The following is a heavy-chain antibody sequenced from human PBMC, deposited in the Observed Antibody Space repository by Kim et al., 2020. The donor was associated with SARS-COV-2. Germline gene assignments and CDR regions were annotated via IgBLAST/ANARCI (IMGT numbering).Heavy chain of an antibody. Sequence: GGSLRLSCAASGFTFSSYGMNWVRQAPGKGLEWVSYISSSSSTIYYADSVKGRFTISRDNAKNSLYLQMNSLRDEDTAVYYCARGWGCSGGTCYHDYWGQGTLVTVSS. CDR2: ISSSSSTI. D-gene: IGHD2-15*01. V-gene: IGHV3-48*02. CDR3: ARGWGCSGGTCYHDY. J-gene: IGHJ4*02. CDR1: GFTFSSYG.